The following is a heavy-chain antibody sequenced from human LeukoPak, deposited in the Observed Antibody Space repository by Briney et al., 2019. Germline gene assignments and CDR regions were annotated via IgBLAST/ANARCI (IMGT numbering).Heavy chain of an antibody. D-gene: IGHD6-13*01. CDR1: GYTFTGYY. Sequence: ASVKVSCKASGYTFTGYYMHWVRQAPGQGLEWMGWINPNSGGTNYAQKFQGRVTMTRDTSISTAYMELSRLRSDDTAVYYRASRIGIAAAAFDPWGQGTLVTVSS. CDR3: ASRIGIAAAAFDP. V-gene: IGHV1-2*02. J-gene: IGHJ5*02. CDR2: INPNSGGT.